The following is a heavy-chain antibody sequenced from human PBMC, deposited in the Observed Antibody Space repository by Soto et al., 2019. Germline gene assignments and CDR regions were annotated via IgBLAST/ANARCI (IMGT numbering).Heavy chain of an antibody. Sequence: QVQLVQSGAEVKKPGSSVKVSCKASGGTFSTCSISWVRQAPGQGLEWMGGIIPMFGTANYAQKFQGRVTITADESTSTAYMELSSLRSEDTAVYYGARRYCISTSCHYYGMDVWGQGTTVTVSS. D-gene: IGHD2-2*01. CDR2: IIPMFGTA. V-gene: IGHV1-69*12. J-gene: IGHJ6*02. CDR3: ARRYCISTSCHYYGMDV. CDR1: GGTFSTCS.